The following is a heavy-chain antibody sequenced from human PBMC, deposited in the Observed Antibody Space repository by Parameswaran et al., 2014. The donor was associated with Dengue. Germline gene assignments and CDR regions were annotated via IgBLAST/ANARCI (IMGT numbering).Heavy chain of an antibody. J-gene: IGHJ6*02. CDR2: ISYDGSNK. CDR3: ARVESSSWLPYYYYYYGMDV. Sequence: WIRQPPGKGLEWVAVISYDGSNKYYADSVKGRFTISRDNSKNTLYLQMNSLRAEDTAVYYCARVESSSWLPYYYYYYGMDVWGQGTTVTVSS. D-gene: IGHD6-13*01. V-gene: IGHV3-30*16.